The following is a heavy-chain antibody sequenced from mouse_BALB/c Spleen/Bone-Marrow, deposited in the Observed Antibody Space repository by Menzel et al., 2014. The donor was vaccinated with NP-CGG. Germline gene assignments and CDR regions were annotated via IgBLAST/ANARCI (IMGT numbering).Heavy chain of an antibody. CDR2: ISSGGSYT. CDR1: GFTFSSYA. J-gene: IGHJ4*01. D-gene: IGHD1-2*01. Sequence: EVQLVESGGGLVKPGGSLKLSCAASGFTFSSYAMSWVRRSPEKRLEWVAEISSGGSYTYYPDTVTGRFTISRDNAKNTLYLEMSSLRSEDTAMYYCARDHYGYYTMDYWGQGTSVTVSS. V-gene: IGHV5-9-4*01. CDR3: ARDHYGYYTMDY.